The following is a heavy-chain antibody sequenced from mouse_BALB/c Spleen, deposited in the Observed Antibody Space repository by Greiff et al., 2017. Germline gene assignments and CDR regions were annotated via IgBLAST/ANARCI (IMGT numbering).Heavy chain of an antibody. V-gene: IGHV4-1*02. Sequence: EVKLLESGGGLVQPGGSLKLSCAASGFDFSRYWMSWVRQAPGKGLEWIGEINPDSSTINYTPSLKDKFIISRDNAKNTLYLQMSKVRSEDTALYYCARSPMITTGYAMDYWGQGTSVTVSS. CDR1: GFDFSRYW. J-gene: IGHJ4*01. CDR3: ARSPMITTGYAMDY. CDR2: INPDSSTI. D-gene: IGHD2-4*01.